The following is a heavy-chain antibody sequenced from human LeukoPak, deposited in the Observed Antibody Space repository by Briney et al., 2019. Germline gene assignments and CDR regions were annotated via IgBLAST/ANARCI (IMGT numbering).Heavy chain of an antibody. Sequence: SETLSLTCTVSGGSISSYYWSWIRQPPGKGLEWIGYIYYSGSTNYNPSLKSRVTISVDTSKNQFSLKLSSVTAADTAVYYCAREYYYDSSGYAGAHFDYWGQGTLVTVSS. V-gene: IGHV4-59*12. CDR2: IYYSGST. J-gene: IGHJ4*02. CDR3: AREYYYDSSGYAGAHFDY. D-gene: IGHD3-22*01. CDR1: GGSISSYY.